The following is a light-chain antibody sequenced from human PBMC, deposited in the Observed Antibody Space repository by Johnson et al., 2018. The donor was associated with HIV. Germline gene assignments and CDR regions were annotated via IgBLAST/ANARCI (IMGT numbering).Light chain of an antibody. CDR3: GAWHSSLSGGLYV. V-gene: IGLV1-51*01. J-gene: IGLJ1*01. Sequence: QSVLTQPPSVSAAPGQNVNISCSGGSSNIGNNYVSWYQQLPGTAPKLLIYDNDRRPSGIPDRFSGSKSGTSATLGITGLQTGDEADYYCGAWHSSLSGGLYVFGTGTKVTVL. CDR2: DND. CDR1: SSNIGNNY.